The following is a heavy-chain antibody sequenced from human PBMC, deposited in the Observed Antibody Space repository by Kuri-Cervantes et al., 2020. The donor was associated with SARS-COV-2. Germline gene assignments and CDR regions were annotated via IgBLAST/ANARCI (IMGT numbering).Heavy chain of an antibody. CDR1: GITVNSNY. Sequence: RGSLRLSCAASGITVNSNYMSWVRQAPGKGLEWVSIIYTGGDTYYADSVKGRFTIARDISKNTLYLQLNSLKNEDTAVYYCARVTVTMIVGGYWFDPWGQGTLVTVSS. D-gene: IGHD3-22*01. CDR2: IYTGGDT. V-gene: IGHV3-53*01. J-gene: IGHJ5*02. CDR3: ARVTVTMIVGGYWFDP.